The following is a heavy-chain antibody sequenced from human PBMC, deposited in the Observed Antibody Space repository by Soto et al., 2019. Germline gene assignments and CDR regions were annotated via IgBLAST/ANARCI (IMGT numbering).Heavy chain of an antibody. CDR3: AKDNAYCTSTSCYSRSSYLEY. D-gene: IGHD2-2*02. Sequence: QVQLVESGGGVVQPGRSLRVSCAASEFTFSNYAMHWVRQAPGNGLEWVAVISYDGVNESYADSVKGRFTISRDNSENQLYLQLNSLRAEDTAVYYCAKDNAYCTSTSCYSRSSYLEYWGQGTLVTVSS. CDR2: ISYDGVNE. CDR1: EFTFSNYA. J-gene: IGHJ4*02. V-gene: IGHV3-30*18.